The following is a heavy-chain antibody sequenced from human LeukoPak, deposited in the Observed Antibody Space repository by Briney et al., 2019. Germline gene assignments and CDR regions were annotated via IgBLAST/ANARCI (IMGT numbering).Heavy chain of an antibody. CDR2: TSSDLNVK. D-gene: IGHD3-10*01. V-gene: IGHV3-30-3*01. J-gene: IGHJ4*02. CDR1: GFTFRNYV. CDR3: AREGYYGSGSPPSLYFDY. Sequence: GGSLGLSCAASGFTFRNYVIHWVRQAPGKGLEWVAATSSDLNVKLYADSVKGRFTISRDNSRSTLYLQMNSLRPEDTAIYYCAREGYYGSGSPPSLYFDYWGQGTLVTVSS.